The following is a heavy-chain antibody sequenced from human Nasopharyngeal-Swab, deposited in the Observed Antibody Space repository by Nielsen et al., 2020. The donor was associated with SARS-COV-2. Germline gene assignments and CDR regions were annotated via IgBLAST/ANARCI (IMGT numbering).Heavy chain of an antibody. V-gene: IGHV5-51*01. CDR1: GYSFTSYW. CDR2: IYPGDSDT. Sequence: GESLKISCKGSGYSFTSYWIGWVRQMPGKGPEWMGIIYPGDSDTRYSPSFQGQVTISADKSISTAYLQWSSLKASDTAMYYCALRSSGGRGYYYYYMDVWGKGTTVTVSS. D-gene: IGHD6-19*01. J-gene: IGHJ6*03. CDR3: ALRSSGGRGYYYYYMDV.